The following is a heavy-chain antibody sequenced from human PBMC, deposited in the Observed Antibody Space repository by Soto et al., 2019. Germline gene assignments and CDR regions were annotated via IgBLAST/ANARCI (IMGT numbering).Heavy chain of an antibody. J-gene: IGHJ5*02. D-gene: IGHD3-9*01. CDR3: ARAASPYFDVFSAFHP. CDR1: GGPLRSGSYY. Sequence: QVLLQESGPGLVKPSETLSLTCTVSGGPLRSGSYYWSWIRQSPGQGLEWIGYIYYSGTTKYNPSLKSRVSISVDTSKHQFSLRLTSLSAADTAVYYCARAASPYFDVFSAFHPWGQGTLVTVSS. V-gene: IGHV4-61*01. CDR2: IYYSGTT.